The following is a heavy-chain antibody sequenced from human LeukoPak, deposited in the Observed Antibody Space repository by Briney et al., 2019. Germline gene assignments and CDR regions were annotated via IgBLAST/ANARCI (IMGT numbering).Heavy chain of an antibody. CDR1: GFTLSSYG. Sequence: GGSLRLSCAASGFTLSSYGMHWVRQAPGKGLEWVAVIWFDGSNKYYADSVKGRFTISRDNSKNTLYLQMNSLRAEDTALYYCARDGDYYDSSGYYNDWGQGTLVTVSS. J-gene: IGHJ4*02. CDR3: ARDGDYYDSSGYYND. V-gene: IGHV3-33*01. CDR2: IWFDGSNK. D-gene: IGHD3-22*01.